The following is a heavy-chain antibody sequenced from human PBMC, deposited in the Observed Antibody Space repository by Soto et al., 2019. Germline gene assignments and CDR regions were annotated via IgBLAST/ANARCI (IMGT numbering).Heavy chain of an antibody. V-gene: IGHV3-48*02. Sequence: GGSLRLSCAASGFTFSSYSMNWVRQAPGKGLEWVSYISSSSSTIYYADSVKGRFTISRDNAKNSLYLQMNSLRDEDTAVYYCARGSYCGGDCYSLQYYYYYYGMDVWGQGTTVTVSS. J-gene: IGHJ6*02. CDR2: ISSSSSTI. CDR1: GFTFSSYS. CDR3: ARGSYCGGDCYSLQYYYYYYGMDV. D-gene: IGHD2-21*02.